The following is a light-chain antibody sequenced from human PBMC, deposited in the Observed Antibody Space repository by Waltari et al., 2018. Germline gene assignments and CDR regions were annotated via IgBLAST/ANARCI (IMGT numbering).Light chain of an antibody. CDR3: QQYYSTPHT. J-gene: IGKJ2*01. V-gene: IGKV4-1*01. CDR1: QSVLYSSNNKNY. CDR2: WAS. Sequence: DIVMTQSPDSLAVSLGERATINCKSRQSVLYSSNNKNYLAWYQQKPGQPPKLLIYWASTRESGVPDRFSGSGSGTDFTLTISSLQAEDVAVYYCQQYYSTPHTCGQGTKLEIK.